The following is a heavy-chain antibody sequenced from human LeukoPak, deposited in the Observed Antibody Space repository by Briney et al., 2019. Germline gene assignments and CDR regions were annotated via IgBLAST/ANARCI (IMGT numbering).Heavy chain of an antibody. Sequence: SQTLSLTRTVSGGSISSYYWSWIRQPAGKGLEGIGRIYTSGSTNYNPSLKTRVTMSVDTSKKQFSLKLSSVSAADTGVYYCARVTVAYYYDSSGSYSLSNWFDPWGQGTLVTVSS. CDR1: GGSISSYY. CDR2: IYTSGST. V-gene: IGHV4-4*07. CDR3: ARVTVAYYYDSSGSYSLSNWFDP. D-gene: IGHD3-22*01. J-gene: IGHJ5*02.